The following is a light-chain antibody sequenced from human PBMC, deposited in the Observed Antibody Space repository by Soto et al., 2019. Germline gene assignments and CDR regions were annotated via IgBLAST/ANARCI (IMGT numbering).Light chain of an antibody. CDR1: SSDVGGFDF. CDR3: CLYTASYSV. Sequence: QSALTQPRSVSGSPGQSVAISCTATSSDVGGFDFVSWYQQHPGKAPKLVIYDVSKRLSGVPDRFSGSRSGDTASLTISGLQAEDEADYYCCLYTASYSVFGGGTKLTVL. CDR2: DVS. J-gene: IGLJ3*02. V-gene: IGLV2-11*01.